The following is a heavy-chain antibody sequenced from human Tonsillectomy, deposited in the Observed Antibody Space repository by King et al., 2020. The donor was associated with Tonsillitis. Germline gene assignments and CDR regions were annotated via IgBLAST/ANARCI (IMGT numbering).Heavy chain of an antibody. CDR1: GGSFSGHY. Sequence: VQLQQWGAGLLKPSETLSLTCGVYGGSFSGHYWSWIRQPPGKGLEWIGEINHSGSTNYNPSLKSRVTISVDTSKNQFSLKLSSVTAADTAVYYCARGRNVAVVAYEMDIWGQGTMVTVSS. CDR3: ARGRNVAVVAYEMDI. V-gene: IGHV4-34*01. J-gene: IGHJ3*02. D-gene: IGHD2-15*01. CDR2: INHSGST.